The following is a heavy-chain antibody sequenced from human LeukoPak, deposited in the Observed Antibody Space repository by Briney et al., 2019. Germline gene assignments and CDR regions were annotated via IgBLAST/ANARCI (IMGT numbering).Heavy chain of an antibody. V-gene: IGHV4-39*07. CDR2: IYYSGST. Sequence: SETLSLTCTVSGGSISSSSYYWGWIRQPPGKGLEWIGSIYYSGSTYYNPSLKSRVTISVDTSKNQFSLKLSSVTAADTAVYYCARDGLVVRNWFDPWGQGTLVTVSS. J-gene: IGHJ5*02. D-gene: IGHD3-22*01. CDR1: GGSISSSSYY. CDR3: ARDGLVVRNWFDP.